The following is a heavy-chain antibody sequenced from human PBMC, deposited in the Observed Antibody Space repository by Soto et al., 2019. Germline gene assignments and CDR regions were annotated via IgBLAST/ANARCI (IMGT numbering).Heavy chain of an antibody. CDR2: ILNDGSNR. D-gene: IGHD3-10*01. CDR3: ARDDEYSGNGMDV. J-gene: IGHJ6*02. Sequence: QVQLVESGGGVVQPGRSLRLSCAASEFTFSNYGMHWVRQAPGKGLEWVAVILNDGSNRYHADSVKDRFTISRDNSKNTLYLQMNSRRAEDTAVYYCARDDEYSGNGMDVWGQGTTVTVS. CDR1: EFTFSNYG. V-gene: IGHV3-33*01.